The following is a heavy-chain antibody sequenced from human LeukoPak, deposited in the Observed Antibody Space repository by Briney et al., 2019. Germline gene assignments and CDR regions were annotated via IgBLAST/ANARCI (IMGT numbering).Heavy chain of an antibody. J-gene: IGHJ4*02. V-gene: IGHV3-30-3*01. CDR1: GFSFSSYP. Sequence: GGSLRLSCAASGFSFSSYPLHWVRQAPGKGLEWVAVISYDGINKYYADSVKGRFTISRDNSKNTLYLHMDSPRPDDTAVYYCARDPQWELLKYYFAYWGQGTLVTVSS. CDR2: ISYDGINK. D-gene: IGHD1-26*01. CDR3: ARDPQWELLKYYFAY.